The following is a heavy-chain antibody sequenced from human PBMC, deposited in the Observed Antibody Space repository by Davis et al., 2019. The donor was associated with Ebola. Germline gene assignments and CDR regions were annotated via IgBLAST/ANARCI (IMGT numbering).Heavy chain of an antibody. V-gene: IGHV1-3*01. CDR2: INVANGNT. D-gene: IGHD3-22*01. Sequence: ASVKVSCKASGYTFTTYPIHWVRQAPGQRLEWMGWINVANGNTQYSEKFQGRVTISRDTSASTAYMGLSSLRSEDSALYYCARERRYCDSSGYYYYYGMDVWGQGTTVTVSS. CDR3: ARERRYCDSSGYYYYYGMDV. J-gene: IGHJ6*02. CDR1: GYTFTTYP.